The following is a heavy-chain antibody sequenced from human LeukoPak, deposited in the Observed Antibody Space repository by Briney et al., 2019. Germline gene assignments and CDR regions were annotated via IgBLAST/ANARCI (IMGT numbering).Heavy chain of an antibody. CDR1: GFTFSNYG. D-gene: IGHD3-16*01. V-gene: IGHV3-53*01. CDR3: ARDPWGIS. J-gene: IGHJ4*02. Sequence: GGSLRLSCAASGFTFSNYGMSWVRQAPGKGLEWVSVIYSGGSTYYADSVKGRFTISRDNSKNTLYLQMNSLRAEDTAVYYCARDPWGISWGQGTLVTVSS. CDR2: IYSGGST.